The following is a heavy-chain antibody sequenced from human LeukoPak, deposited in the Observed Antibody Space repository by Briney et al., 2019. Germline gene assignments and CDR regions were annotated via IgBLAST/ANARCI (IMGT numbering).Heavy chain of an antibody. V-gene: IGHV4-34*01. CDR2: INHSGST. CDR3: ARDFLSADYYDSSGYLHY. D-gene: IGHD3-22*01. CDR1: GGSFSGYY. Sequence: SETLPLTCAVYGGSFSGYYWSWIRQPPGKGLEWIGEINHSGSTNYNPSLKSRVTISVDTSKNQFSLKLSSVTAADTAVYYCARDFLSADYYDSSGYLHYWGQGTLVTVSS. J-gene: IGHJ4*02.